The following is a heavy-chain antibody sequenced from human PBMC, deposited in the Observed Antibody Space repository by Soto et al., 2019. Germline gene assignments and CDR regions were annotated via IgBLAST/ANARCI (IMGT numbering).Heavy chain of an antibody. D-gene: IGHD4-4*01. J-gene: IGHJ4*02. Sequence: GGSLRLSCAASGFTFSSYWMSWVRQAPGKGLEWVANIKQDGSEKYYVDSVKGRFTISRDNAKNSLYLQMNSLRAEDTAVYYCASDLGNYELDYWGQGTLVPVSS. V-gene: IGHV3-7*01. CDR3: ASDLGNYELDY. CDR1: GFTFSSYW. CDR2: IKQDGSEK.